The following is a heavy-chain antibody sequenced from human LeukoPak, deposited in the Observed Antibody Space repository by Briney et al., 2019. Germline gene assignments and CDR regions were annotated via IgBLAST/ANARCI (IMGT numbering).Heavy chain of an antibody. D-gene: IGHD1/OR15-1a*01. CDR3: ARGEHDAFDI. CDR2: ISGSSSNT. CDR1: GFTFSSYA. J-gene: IGHJ3*02. Sequence: GGSLRLSCAASGFTFSSYAMTWVRQAPGKGLEWVSGISGSSSNTYYADSLKGRFTISRDNAKNSLFLQMNSLRAEDTAVYYCARGEHDAFDIWGQGTMVTISS. V-gene: IGHV3-21*01.